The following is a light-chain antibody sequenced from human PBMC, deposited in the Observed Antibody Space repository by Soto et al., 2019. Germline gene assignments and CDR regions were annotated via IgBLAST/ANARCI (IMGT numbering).Light chain of an antibody. CDR2: GAS. CDR3: QQYGRTPYT. CDR1: QSVSSSY. V-gene: IGKV3-20*01. J-gene: IGKJ2*01. Sequence: EIVLTQSPGTLSLSPGERATLSCRASQSVSSSYLAWYQHKPGQAPRLLIYGASSRATGIPDRFSGSGSGXXXXXXIXXLXPXDFAVYYCQQYGRTPYTFGQGTKLEIK.